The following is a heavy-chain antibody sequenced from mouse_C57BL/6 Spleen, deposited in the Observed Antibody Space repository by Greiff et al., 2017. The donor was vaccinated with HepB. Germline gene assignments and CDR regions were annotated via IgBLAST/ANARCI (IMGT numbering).Heavy chain of an antibody. CDR3: AKSSYYYGSLYFDY. V-gene: IGHV14-2*01. D-gene: IGHD1-1*01. CDR2: IDPEDGET. J-gene: IGHJ2*01. Sequence: VQLQQSGAELVKPGASVKLSCTASGFNIKDYYMHWVKQRTEQGLEWIGRIDPEDGETKYAPKFQGKATITADTSSNTADLQLSSLTSEDTAVYYCAKSSYYYGSLYFDYWGQGTTLTVSS. CDR1: GFNIKDYY.